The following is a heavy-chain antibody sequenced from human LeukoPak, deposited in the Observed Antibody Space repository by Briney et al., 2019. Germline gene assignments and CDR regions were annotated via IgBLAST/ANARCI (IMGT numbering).Heavy chain of an antibody. Sequence: NPSETQSLTCAVYGGSFSGYYWSWIRQPPGKGLEWIGEINHSGSTNYNPSLKSRVTISVDTSKNQFSLKLSSVTAADTAVYYCARARPIKRMIVGAIGFDYWGQGTLVTVSS. V-gene: IGHV4-34*01. D-gene: IGHD1-26*01. J-gene: IGHJ4*02. CDR2: INHSGST. CDR1: GGSFSGYY. CDR3: ARARPIKRMIVGAIGFDY.